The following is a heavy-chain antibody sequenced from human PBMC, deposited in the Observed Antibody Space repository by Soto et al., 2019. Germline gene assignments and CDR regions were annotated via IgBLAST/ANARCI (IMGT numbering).Heavy chain of an antibody. D-gene: IGHD2-21*02. V-gene: IGHV3-48*03. CDR2: ISSSGSLI. CDR1: GFTFSSYE. CDR3: AREEINCGGDCFSL. Sequence: EVQLVESGGDLVQPGGSLRLSCAASGFTFSSYEMNWVRQGPGKGLEWISYISSSGSLIYYADSVRGRFTISRDSSKNSLYLQMNSLRAEDTAVYYCAREEINCGGDCFSLWGQGTLVTVSS. J-gene: IGHJ4*02.